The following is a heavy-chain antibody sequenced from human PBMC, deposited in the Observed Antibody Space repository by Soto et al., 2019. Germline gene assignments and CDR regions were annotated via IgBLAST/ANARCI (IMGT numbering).Heavy chain of an antibody. CDR3: ARLGYYDSSGYYVYY. V-gene: IGHV4-59*01. CDR2: IYYSGST. CDR1: GGSISSYY. J-gene: IGHJ4*02. Sequence: SETLSLTCTVSGGSISSYYWSWIRQPPGKGLEWIGYIYYSGSTNYNPSLKSRVTISVDTSKNQFSLKLSSVTAADTAVYYCARLGYYDSSGYYVYYWGQGTLVTVSS. D-gene: IGHD3-22*01.